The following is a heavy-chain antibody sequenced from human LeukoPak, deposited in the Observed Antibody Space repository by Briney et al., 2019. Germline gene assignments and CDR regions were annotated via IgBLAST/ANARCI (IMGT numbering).Heavy chain of an antibody. CDR2: IRYSGTT. J-gene: IGHJ4*02. CDR3: ARETAYSGWFDY. CDR1: GGSISGYY. V-gene: IGHV4-59*01. Sequence: PSETLSLTCTVSGGSISGYYWSWIRQPPGKGLEWIAYIRYSGTTDYNPSLKNRVTISVGTSKNQFSLKLSSVTAADTAFYYCARETAYSGWFDYWGQGTLVTVSS. D-gene: IGHD6-19*01.